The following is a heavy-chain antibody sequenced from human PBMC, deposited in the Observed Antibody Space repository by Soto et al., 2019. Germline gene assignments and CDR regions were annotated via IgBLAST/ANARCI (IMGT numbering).Heavy chain of an antibody. Sequence: QVQLQESGPGLVRPSGTLSLTCAVSGDSINSNYCWTWVRQPPGKGLEWIAEIYYSGGTSYNPSLKSRVTISMDKSKNQFSLTLTSVTAADTAMYYCASDTGWGLGYWGQGTLVTVSS. J-gene: IGHJ4*02. CDR1: GDSINSNYC. CDR2: IYYSGGT. CDR3: ASDTGWGLGY. V-gene: IGHV4-4*02. D-gene: IGHD6-19*01.